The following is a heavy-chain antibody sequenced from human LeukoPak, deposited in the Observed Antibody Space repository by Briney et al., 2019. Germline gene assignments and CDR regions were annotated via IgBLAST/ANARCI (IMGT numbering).Heavy chain of an antibody. J-gene: IGHJ6*02. CDR1: GFTFSSYG. CDR3: AKDQGSSTESHYYGMDV. CDR2: ISYDGSNK. Sequence: GGSLRLSCAASGFTFSSYGMHWVRQAPGKGLEWVAVISYDGSNKYYADSVKGRFTISRDNSKNTLYLQMNSLRAEDTAVYYCAKDQGSSTESHYYGMDVWGQGTAVTVSS. D-gene: IGHD2-2*01. V-gene: IGHV3-30*18.